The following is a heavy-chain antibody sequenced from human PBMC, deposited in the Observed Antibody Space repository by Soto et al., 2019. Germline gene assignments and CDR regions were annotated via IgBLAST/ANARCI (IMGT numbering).Heavy chain of an antibody. CDR1: GYSFTSYT. D-gene: IGHD3-3*01. J-gene: IGHJ5*02. V-gene: IGHV1-3*04. CDR2: INTVSAT. Sequence: ASVKVSCKASGYSFTSYTMHWVRQAPGQRLEWMGWINTVSATKYSKKFLGRVTLTRDTSATTVYMEVTSLRSEDTAVYYCARNDFWRSQNWFDPWGQGTLVTVSS. CDR3: ARNDFWRSQNWFDP.